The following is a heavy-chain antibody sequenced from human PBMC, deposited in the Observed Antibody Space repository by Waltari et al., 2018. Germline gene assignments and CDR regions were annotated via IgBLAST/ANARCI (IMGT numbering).Heavy chain of an antibody. CDR3: AKTGDFYSLEY. V-gene: IGHV1-2*06. Sequence: QVQLVQSGAEVKRPGASVMVSCTASGYTLSGYYINWVRQAPGQGLEWMGRFNPSSGDTDYAQKFQGRVTMTRDTSINTAYLELTSLTSDDTAVYYCAKTGDFYSLEYWGQGSLVTVSS. CDR2: FNPSSGDT. J-gene: IGHJ4*02. D-gene: IGHD3-3*01. CDR1: GYTLSGYY.